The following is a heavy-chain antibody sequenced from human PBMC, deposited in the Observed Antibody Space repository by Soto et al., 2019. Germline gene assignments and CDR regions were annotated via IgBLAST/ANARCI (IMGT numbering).Heavy chain of an antibody. Sequence: ESLSLTCTVSGGSISSYYWSWIRQPPGKGLEWIGYIYYSGSTNYNPSLKSRVTISVDTSKNQFSLKLSSVTAADTAVYYCARLSIPPYYDFWSGPWFDPWGQGTLVTVSS. CDR2: IYYSGST. CDR3: ARLSIPPYYDFWSGPWFDP. V-gene: IGHV4-59*08. CDR1: GGSISSYY. D-gene: IGHD3-3*01. J-gene: IGHJ5*02.